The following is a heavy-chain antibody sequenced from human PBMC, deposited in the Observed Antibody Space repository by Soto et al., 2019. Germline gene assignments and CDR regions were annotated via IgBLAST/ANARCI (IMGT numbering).Heavy chain of an antibody. CDR2: ISWNSGSI. V-gene: IGHV3-9*01. Sequence: EVQLVESGGGLVQPGRSLRLSCAASGFTFDDYAMHWVRQAPGKGLEWVSGISWNSGSIGYADSVKGRFTISRDNAKNSLYLHMNSLRAEDTALYYCAKDTLSYYYGSGSYYHWGQGTLVTVSS. J-gene: IGHJ4*02. CDR3: AKDTLSYYYGSGSYYH. D-gene: IGHD3-10*01. CDR1: GFTFDDYA.